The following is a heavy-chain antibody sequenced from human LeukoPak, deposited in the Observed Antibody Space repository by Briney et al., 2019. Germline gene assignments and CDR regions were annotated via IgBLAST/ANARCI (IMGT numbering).Heavy chain of an antibody. CDR1: GFTFSSYE. D-gene: IGHD3-10*01. V-gene: IGHV3-21*01. CDR3: ARDAGSGSYYNGGRRVYYYYMDV. J-gene: IGHJ6*03. Sequence: PGGSLRLSCAASGFTFSSYEMNWVRQAPGKGLEWVSSISSSSSYIYYADSVKGRFTISRDNAKNSLYLQMSSLRAEDTAVYYCARDAGSGSYYNGGRRVYYYYMDVWGKGTTVTISS. CDR2: ISSSSSYI.